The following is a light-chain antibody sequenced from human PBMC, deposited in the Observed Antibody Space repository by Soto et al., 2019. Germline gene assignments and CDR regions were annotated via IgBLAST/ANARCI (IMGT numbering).Light chain of an antibody. CDR3: SSYTSTNTLV. CDR1: SSDVGDYNY. CDR2: GVT. J-gene: IGLJ2*01. V-gene: IGLV2-14*01. Sequence: QSALTQPASVSGSPGQSITISCTGSSSDVGDYNYVSWYQQHPGKAPKLIIYGVTNRPSGISNRFSGSKSGNTASLTISGLQAEDEADYYCSSYTSTNTLVFGGGPKVTVL.